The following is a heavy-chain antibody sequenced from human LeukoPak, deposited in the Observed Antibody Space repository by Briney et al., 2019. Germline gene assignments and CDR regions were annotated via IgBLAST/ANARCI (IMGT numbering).Heavy chain of an antibody. D-gene: IGHD2-15*01. CDR1: GYTFTSYG. V-gene: IGHV1-18*01. Sequence: ASVKVSFTASGYTFTSYGISWVRQAPGQGLEWMGWISAYNGNTNYAQKLQGRVTMTTDTSTSTAYMELRSLRSDDTAVYYCARNVPIVVVAATLAYYGMDVWGQGTTVTVSS. J-gene: IGHJ6*02. CDR3: ARNVPIVVVAATLAYYGMDV. CDR2: ISAYNGNT.